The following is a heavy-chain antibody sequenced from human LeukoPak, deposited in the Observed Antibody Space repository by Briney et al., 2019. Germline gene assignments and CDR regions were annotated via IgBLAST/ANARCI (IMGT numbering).Heavy chain of an antibody. CDR1: GGSISSSTYC. D-gene: IGHD4-17*01. CDR2: CYCSGST. CDR3: ARLRSPVTILYYFDY. Sequence: SETLSLTCTVSGGSISSSTYCWGWIRQPQGKGLEWIGSCYCSGSTYYTPSLKSRVTISVDTSKNQFSLKLSSVTAADTAVYYCARLRSPVTILYYFDYWGQGTLVTVSS. J-gene: IGHJ4*02. V-gene: IGHV4-39*01.